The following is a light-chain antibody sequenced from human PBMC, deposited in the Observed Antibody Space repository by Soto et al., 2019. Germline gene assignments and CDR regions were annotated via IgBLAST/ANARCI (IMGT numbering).Light chain of an antibody. CDR1: QSVSSTY. Sequence: EIVLTQSPGTLSLSPGERATLSCRASQSVSSTYIAWYQQNPGQAPRLLIYGASSMATGIPDRFSGSGSGTDVSLTISSLEPADYVVYFCQQYGSSPPFTFGQGTKVEIK. V-gene: IGKV3-20*01. CDR2: GAS. CDR3: QQYGSSPPFT. J-gene: IGKJ2*01.